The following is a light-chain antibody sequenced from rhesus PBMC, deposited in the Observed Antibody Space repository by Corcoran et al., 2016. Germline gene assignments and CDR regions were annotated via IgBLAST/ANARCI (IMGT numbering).Light chain of an antibody. CDR2: YAS. J-gene: IGKJ1*01. CDR1: QGISNY. CDR3: QQHNSYPT. V-gene: IGKV1S14*01. Sequence: DIQMTQSPSSLSASVGDTVTITCRASQGISNYLAWYQQKPGKAPKPLIYYASNLESGVPSRFSGSGSGTDFTLTISSLQTEDFAIYYCQQHNSYPTFGQGTKVEIK.